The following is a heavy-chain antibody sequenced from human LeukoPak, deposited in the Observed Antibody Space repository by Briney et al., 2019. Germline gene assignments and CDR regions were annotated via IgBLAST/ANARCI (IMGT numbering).Heavy chain of an antibody. D-gene: IGHD3-3*01. Sequence: GGSLRLSCAASRFTFGNFAMSWVRQAPGKGLEWVSAISGSGGSTYYADSVKGRFTISRDNSKNTLYLQMNSLRAEDTAVYYCAKVHYDFWSGYYTELDYWGQGTLVTVSS. CDR2: ISGSGGST. J-gene: IGHJ4*02. CDR1: RFTFGNFA. CDR3: AKVHYDFWSGYYTELDY. V-gene: IGHV3-23*01.